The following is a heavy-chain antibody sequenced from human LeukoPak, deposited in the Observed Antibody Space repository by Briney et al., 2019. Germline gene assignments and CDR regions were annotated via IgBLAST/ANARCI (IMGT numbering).Heavy chain of an antibody. CDR3: TGDIVATDSTNPSSYMDV. D-gene: IGHD5-12*01. CDR2: IKSKIDGGTT. J-gene: IGHJ6*03. CDR1: GFTFNYAW. Sequence: GGSLRLSCAASGFTFNYAWMNWVRQAPGKGLEWVGRIKSKIDGGTTVYAAPVKGRFTISRDDSKDSLYLQMNSLKTEDTAVYYCTGDIVATDSTNPSSYMDVWGKGTTVTVSS. V-gene: IGHV3-15*01.